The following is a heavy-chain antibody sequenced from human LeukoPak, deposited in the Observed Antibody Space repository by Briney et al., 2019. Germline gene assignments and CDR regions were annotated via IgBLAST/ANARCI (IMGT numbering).Heavy chain of an antibody. J-gene: IGHJ3*02. CDR1: GGTFSSYA. CDR3: ARDGYKPRTNAFDI. CDR2: IIPILGIA. D-gene: IGHD5-24*01. V-gene: IGHV1-69*04. Sequence: ASVKVSCKASGGTFSSYAISWVRQAPGQGVEWMGRIIPILGIANYAQKFQGRVTITADKSTSTAYMELSSLRSEDTAVYYCARDGYKPRTNAFDIWGQGTMVTVSS.